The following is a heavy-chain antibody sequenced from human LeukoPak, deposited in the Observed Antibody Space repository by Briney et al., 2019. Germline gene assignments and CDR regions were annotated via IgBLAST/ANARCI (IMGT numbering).Heavy chain of an antibody. Sequence: PGGSLRLSCAASGFIFSNYGMSWVRQAPGKGLEWVAHIKQDGSVRFYMDSVKGRFTISRDNAKNSLHLQMNSLRAEDTGVFYCARGIDYGWFDPWGQGTLVTVSS. J-gene: IGHJ5*02. CDR1: GFIFSNYG. CDR3: ARGIDYGWFDP. V-gene: IGHV3-7*01. D-gene: IGHD4-17*01. CDR2: IKQDGSVR.